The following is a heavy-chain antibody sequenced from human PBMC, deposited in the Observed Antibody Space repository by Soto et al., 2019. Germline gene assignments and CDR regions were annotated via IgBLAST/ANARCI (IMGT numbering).Heavy chain of an antibody. D-gene: IGHD6-6*01. CDR2: IIPIFGTA. Sequence: GASVKVSCKASGGTFSSYAISWVRQAPGQGLEWMRGIIPIFGTANYAQKFQGRVTITADESTSTAYMELSSLRSEDAAVYYCARDTPKGIAARPGYYYYYGMDVWGQGTTVTVSS. V-gene: IGHV1-69*13. CDR3: ARDTPKGIAARPGYYYYYGMDV. J-gene: IGHJ6*02. CDR1: GGTFSSYA.